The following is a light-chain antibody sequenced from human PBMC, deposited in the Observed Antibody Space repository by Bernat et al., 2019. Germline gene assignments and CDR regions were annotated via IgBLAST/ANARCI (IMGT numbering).Light chain of an antibody. CDR3: QQYDNTPPAYT. J-gene: IGKJ2*01. CDR2: GAS. Sequence: EIVLTQSPGTLSLSPGERATLSCRASQSIIGSYLAWYQQKPGQAPRLLIYGASSRATGIPDRFSGSGSGTDFTLTISRLEPEDFAVYYCQQYDNTPPAYTFGQGTKLEIK. V-gene: IGKV3-20*01. CDR1: QSIIGSY.